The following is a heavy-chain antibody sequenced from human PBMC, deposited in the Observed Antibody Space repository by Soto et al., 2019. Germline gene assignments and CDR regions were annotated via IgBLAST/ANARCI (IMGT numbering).Heavy chain of an antibody. D-gene: IGHD3-3*01. J-gene: IGHJ4*02. Sequence: QVQLLQSGAEVKKPGASVKVSCKASGYTFTSYYMHWVLQAPGQGLEWMGIINPSGGSTSYAQKLQGRVTMTRDTSTSTVYMELSTLRSEDTAVYYCARGLRRLAPEWLLLGYWGQGTLVTVAS. CDR3: ARGLRRLAPEWLLLGY. CDR1: GYTFTSYY. V-gene: IGHV1-46*03. CDR2: INPSGGST.